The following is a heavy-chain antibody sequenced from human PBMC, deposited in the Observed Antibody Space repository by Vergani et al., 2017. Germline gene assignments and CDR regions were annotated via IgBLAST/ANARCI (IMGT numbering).Heavy chain of an antibody. J-gene: IGHJ3*02. CDR1: GFTFSSYW. D-gene: IGHD5-24*01. V-gene: IGHV3-74*01. CDR3: ARDHKDYNNYPGTFDI. Sequence: EVRLVESGGGVVQPGRSLRLSCAASGFTFSSYWMHWVRQAPGKGLVWVSRINSDGSSTSYADSVKGRFTISRDNAKNTLYLQMNSLRAEDTAVYYCARDHKDYNNYPGTFDIWGQGSMVTVSS. CDR2: INSDGSST.